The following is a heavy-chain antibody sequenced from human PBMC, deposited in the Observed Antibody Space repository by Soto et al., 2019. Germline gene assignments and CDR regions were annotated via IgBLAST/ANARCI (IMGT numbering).Heavy chain of an antibody. J-gene: IGHJ4*01. Sequence: SETLSLTCSVSGGSISSSSYYWGWIRQPPGKGLEWIGRIYYSGSIYYNPSLKSRVTISVDTSKNQFSLKLSSVTAAETAVYFCAIKSSGWYNLFDSWG. CDR2: IYYSGSI. CDR1: GGSISSSSYY. V-gene: IGHV4-39*01. D-gene: IGHD6-19*01. CDR3: AIKSSGWYNLFDS.